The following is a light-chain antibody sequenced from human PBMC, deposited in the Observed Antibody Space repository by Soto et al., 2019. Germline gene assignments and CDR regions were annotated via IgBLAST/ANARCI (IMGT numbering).Light chain of an antibody. Sequence: QSALTQPASVSGSPRQSITISCTGTNSDVGSYNLVSWFQQHPGKAPKLVIYEVTKRPSGVSDRFSGSKSGNTASLTISGLQAEDEADYYCFSYAGDSVYVFGTGTQV. V-gene: IGLV2-23*02. CDR3: FSYAGDSVYV. J-gene: IGLJ1*01. CDR2: EVT. CDR1: NSDVGSYNL.